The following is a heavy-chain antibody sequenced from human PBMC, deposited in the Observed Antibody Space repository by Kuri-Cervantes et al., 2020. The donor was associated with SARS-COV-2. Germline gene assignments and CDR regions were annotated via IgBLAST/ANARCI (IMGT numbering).Heavy chain of an antibody. CDR3: ARAEAARPYYGMDV. V-gene: IGHV4-30-2*01. CDR2: MYHSGRS. Sequence: SETLSLTCSVSGGSISSGAYSWTWIRQPPGKGLEWIGYMYHSGRSYYNPSLKSRVTISVDRSKNQFSLNLSSVTAADTAVYYCARAEAARPYYGMDVWGQGTTVTVSS. D-gene: IGHD6-6*01. CDR1: GGSISSGAYS. J-gene: IGHJ6*02.